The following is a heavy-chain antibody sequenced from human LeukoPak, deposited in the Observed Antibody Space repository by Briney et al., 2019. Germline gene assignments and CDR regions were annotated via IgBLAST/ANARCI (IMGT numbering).Heavy chain of an antibody. CDR3: ARAGDHAVLGY. D-gene: IGHD3-10*01. CDR1: GGSISSYY. V-gene: IGHV4-59*01. J-gene: IGHJ4*02. CDR2: IYYSGST. Sequence: SETLSLTCTVSGGSISSYYWSWIRQPPGKGLEWIGYIYYSGSTNYNPSLKSRVTISVDTSKNQFSLKLSSVTAADTAVYYCARAGDHAVLGYWGQGTLVTVSS.